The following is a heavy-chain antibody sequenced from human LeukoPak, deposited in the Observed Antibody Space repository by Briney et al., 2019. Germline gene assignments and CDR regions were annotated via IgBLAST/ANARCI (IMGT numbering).Heavy chain of an antibody. CDR3: ARDNGYKSVDY. V-gene: IGHV1-18*04. Sequence: ASLNVACKASGFTFINYYMHWLRQAPGQGLDWMGWISASNRNTNYAQKFHGRVTMTRDTSTSTLYMEVRSLRSDDTAVYYCARDNGYKSVDYWGQGTLVTVSS. D-gene: IGHD1-14*01. J-gene: IGHJ4*02. CDR2: ISASNRNT. CDR1: GFTFINYY.